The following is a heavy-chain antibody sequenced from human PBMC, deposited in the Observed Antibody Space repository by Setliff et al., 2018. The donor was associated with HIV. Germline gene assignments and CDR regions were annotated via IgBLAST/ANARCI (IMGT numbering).Heavy chain of an antibody. Sequence: PGGSLRLSCAASGFTFSNYAIHWVRQAPGKGLEWVAVISYDGSNKYYADSVKGRFTLSRDNPKNTLYLQMDSLRSDDMAVYYCARDGNSYYNFWSGNYYYYYMDVWGKGAMVTVSS. D-gene: IGHD3-3*01. J-gene: IGHJ6*03. V-gene: IGHV3-30*04. CDR3: ARDGNSYYNFWSGNYYYYYMDV. CDR1: GFTFSNYA. CDR2: ISYDGSNK.